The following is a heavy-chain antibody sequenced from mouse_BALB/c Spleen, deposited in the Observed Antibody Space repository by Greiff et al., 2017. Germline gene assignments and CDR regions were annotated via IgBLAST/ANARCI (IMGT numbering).Heavy chain of an antibody. V-gene: IGHV3-2*02. D-gene: IGHD1-1*01. J-gene: IGHJ2*01. CDR2: ISYSGST. CDR3: ARLTTVVAPYYFDY. CDR1: GYSIPSDYA. Sequence: VQLQESGPGLVKPSQSLSLTCSVTGYSIPSDYAWNWIRQFPGNKLEWMGYISYSGSTSYNPSLKSRISITRDTSKNQFFLQLNSVTTEDTATYYCARLTTVVAPYYFDYWGQGTTLTVSS.